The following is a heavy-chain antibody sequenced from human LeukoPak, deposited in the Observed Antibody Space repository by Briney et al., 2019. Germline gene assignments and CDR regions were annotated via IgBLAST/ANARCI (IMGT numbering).Heavy chain of an antibody. CDR2: IKQDGSEK. V-gene: IGHV3-7*01. Sequence: AGGSLRLSCVTSGFSLSNYWMGWVRQAPGMGLEWVANIKQDGSEKYYVDSVKGRFIISRDNVGNSLYLQMHSLRAEDTAVYYCARSQYLAFDVFDFWGQGTMVTVSS. CDR3: ARSQYLAFDVFDF. J-gene: IGHJ3*01. CDR1: GFSLSNYW. D-gene: IGHD2-2*01.